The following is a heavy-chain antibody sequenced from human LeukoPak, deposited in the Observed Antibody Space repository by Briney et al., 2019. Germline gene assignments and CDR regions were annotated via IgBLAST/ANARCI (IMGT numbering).Heavy chain of an antibody. CDR2: INPNSGGT. CDR1: GYTFTGYY. J-gene: IGHJ4*02. D-gene: IGHD3-16*02. Sequence: ASVKVSCKASGYTFTGYYMHWVRQAPGQGLEWMGWINPNSGGTNYAQKFQGWVTMTRDTSISTAYMELSRLRSDDTAVYYCARGLRLRLGELSFLDYWGQGTLVTVSS. CDR3: ARGLRLRLGELSFLDY. V-gene: IGHV1-2*04.